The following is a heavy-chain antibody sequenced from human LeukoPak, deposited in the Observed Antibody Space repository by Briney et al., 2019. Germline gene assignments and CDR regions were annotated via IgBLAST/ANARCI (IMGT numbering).Heavy chain of an antibody. J-gene: IGHJ4*02. V-gene: IGHV4-39*01. Sequence: SETLSLTCTVSGGSISTSNYYWGWIRQPPGKGLEWIGSIYYSGSTYYNPSLKSRVTISVDTSKNQFSLKLSSVTAADTAVYYCARGVQLERLGADYFDYWGQGTLVTVSS. CDR1: GGSISTSNYY. CDR3: ARGVQLERLGADYFDY. D-gene: IGHD1-1*01. CDR2: IYYSGST.